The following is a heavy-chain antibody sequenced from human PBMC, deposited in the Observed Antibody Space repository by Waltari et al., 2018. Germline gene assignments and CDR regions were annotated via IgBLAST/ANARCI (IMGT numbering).Heavy chain of an antibody. D-gene: IGHD3-16*01. J-gene: IGHJ5*02. V-gene: IGHV4-61*02. CDR1: GGSISSGIYY. CDR2: IYTNGST. CDR3: ARQLMATIGGSGGWFDP. Sequence: QVQLQESGPGLVKPSQTLSLTCTVSGGSISSGIYYWSWIRQPAGKGLEWIGRIYTNGSTNYNPSLNSRVTISLDTSKNQFSLKLSSVTAADTAVYYCARQLMATIGGSGGWFDPWGQGTLVTVSS.